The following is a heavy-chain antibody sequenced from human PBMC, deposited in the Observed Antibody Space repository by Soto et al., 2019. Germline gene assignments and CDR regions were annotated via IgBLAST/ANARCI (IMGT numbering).Heavy chain of an antibody. CDR1: GGSISSYY. J-gene: IGHJ6*02. D-gene: IGHD1-20*01. CDR2: IYYSGIT. Sequence: QVQLQESGPGLVKPSETLSLTCTVSGGSISSYYWSWIRQPPGKGLEWIGYIYYSGITNYNPSLKSRVTISADTSKNQFSLKLSSVTAADTAVYYCARYKSNYDYGMDVWGQGTTVTVSS. V-gene: IGHV4-59*01. CDR3: ARYKSNYDYGMDV.